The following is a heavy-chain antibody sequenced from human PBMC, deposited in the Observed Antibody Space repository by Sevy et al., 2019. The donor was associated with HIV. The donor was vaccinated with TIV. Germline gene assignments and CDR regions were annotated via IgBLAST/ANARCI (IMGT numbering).Heavy chain of an antibody. CDR2: ISGASNYI. J-gene: IGHJ3*02. V-gene: IGHV3-21*01. D-gene: IGHD2-8*01. Sequence: GGSLRLSCGASGFTFNTHQMNWVRQAPGKGLEWVASISGASNYIYYADSLKGRFTISRDNAKNSVYLHLNNLRAEDTAIYYCVRRQMVCDGIDIWGQGTMVTVSS. CDR1: GFTFNTHQ. CDR3: VRRQMVCDGIDI.